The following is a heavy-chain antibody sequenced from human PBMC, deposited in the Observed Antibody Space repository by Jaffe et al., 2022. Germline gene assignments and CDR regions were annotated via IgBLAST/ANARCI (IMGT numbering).Heavy chain of an antibody. CDR1: GGSVSGSGYY. CDR3: ARGRREEYYYSSPTYTPPDY. V-gene: IGHV4-61*08. J-gene: IGHJ4*02. CDR2: IYYSGNSGST. D-gene: IGHD3-10*01. Sequence: QVQLQESGPGLVKPSETLSLTCSVSGGSVSGSGYYWSWIRQPPGKGLEWIGYIYYSGNSGSTYYSPSLKSRVTISADTSNNQFSLKVTSVTAADTAVFYCARGRREEYYYSSPTYTPPDYWGQGTLVTVSS.